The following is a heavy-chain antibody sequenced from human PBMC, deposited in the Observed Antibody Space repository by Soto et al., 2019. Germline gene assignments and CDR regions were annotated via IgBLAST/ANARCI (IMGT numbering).Heavy chain of an antibody. CDR2: IRSKANSYAT. CDR3: SRREVLDDGMDV. D-gene: IGHD1-1*01. Sequence: EVQLVESGGGLVQPGGSLRLSCIASGFTFSGSAVHWVRQASGKGLEWVGRIRSKANSYATAYAASGKGRFTVSRDDSKNTVYLQMNSLKAEDAAVYYCSRREVLDDGMDVWGQGTTVTVSS. CDR1: GFTFSGSA. V-gene: IGHV3-73*02. J-gene: IGHJ6*02.